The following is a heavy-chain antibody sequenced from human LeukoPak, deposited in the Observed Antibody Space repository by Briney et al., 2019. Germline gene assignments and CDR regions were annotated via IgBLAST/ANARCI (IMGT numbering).Heavy chain of an antibody. V-gene: IGHV1-2*02. Sequence: ASVKVSCKASGYTFTGYYMHWVRQAPGQGLEWMGCINPNSGGTNYAQKLQGRVTMTRDTSISTAYMELSRLRSDDTAVYYCARAVYGSGSYYLFDYWGQGTLVTVSS. CDR3: ARAVYGSGSYYLFDY. CDR1: GYTFTGYY. D-gene: IGHD3-10*01. J-gene: IGHJ4*02. CDR2: INPNSGGT.